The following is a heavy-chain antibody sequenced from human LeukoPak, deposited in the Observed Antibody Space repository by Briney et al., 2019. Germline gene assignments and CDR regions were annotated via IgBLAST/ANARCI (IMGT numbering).Heavy chain of an antibody. Sequence: ASVKVSCKASGYTFIRNGISWVRQAPGQGLEWMGWISPYNENRKYLQKLQGRVTLSTDTSTSTAYMELSSLRSEDTAVYYCARDRDYGSGSYPYYYYMDVWGKGTTVTISS. J-gene: IGHJ6*03. CDR1: GYTFIRNG. D-gene: IGHD3-10*01. CDR3: ARDRDYGSGSYPYYYYMDV. V-gene: IGHV1-18*01. CDR2: ISPYNENR.